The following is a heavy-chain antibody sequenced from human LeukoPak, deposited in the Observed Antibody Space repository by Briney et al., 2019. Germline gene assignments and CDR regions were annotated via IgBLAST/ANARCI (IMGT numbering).Heavy chain of an antibody. D-gene: IGHD2-21*01. V-gene: IGHV1-2*06. CDR1: GYTFTPHY. J-gene: IGHJ4*02. Sequence: GAPVRVSFKASGYTFTPHYIHWGRQAPGEGLEGMGRINPHSGGTNYAQKFQGRFNLTRVSSISTAYMELSRLRSDDTAVYYCARDSADRRVVVITLPFDYWGQGTVVTVSS. CDR3: ARDSADRRVVVITLPFDY. CDR2: INPHSGGT.